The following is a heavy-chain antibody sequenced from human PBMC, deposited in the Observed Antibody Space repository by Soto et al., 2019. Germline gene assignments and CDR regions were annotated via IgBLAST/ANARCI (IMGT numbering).Heavy chain of an antibody. J-gene: IGHJ3*02. Sequence: ASVKVSCKASGYTFTSYDINWLRQATGQGLEWMGWMNPNSGNTGYAQKFQGRVTMTRNTSISTAYMELSSLRSEDTAVYYCARGSVHDCSGGSCYSIDAFDIWGQGTMVTVSS. CDR1: GYTFTSYD. CDR2: MNPNSGNT. CDR3: ARGSVHDCSGGSCYSIDAFDI. D-gene: IGHD2-15*01. V-gene: IGHV1-8*01.